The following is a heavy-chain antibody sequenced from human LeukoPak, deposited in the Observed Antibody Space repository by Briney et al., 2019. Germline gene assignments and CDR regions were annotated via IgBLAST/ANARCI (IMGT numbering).Heavy chain of an antibody. CDR3: ARDLELGY. D-gene: IGHD6-13*01. J-gene: IGHJ4*02. CDR1: GGSIDNY. V-gene: IGHV4-59*01. CDR2: ILYSGTT. Sequence: SETLSLTCTVSGGSIDNYWSWVRQPPGEGLEWIGHILYSGTTSYTPSLKSRFSISLDPSRRQFSLKLTSVTAADTAVYYCARDLELGYWGQGILVTVSS.